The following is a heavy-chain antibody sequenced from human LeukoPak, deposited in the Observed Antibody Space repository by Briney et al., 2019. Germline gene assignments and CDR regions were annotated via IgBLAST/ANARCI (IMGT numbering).Heavy chain of an antibody. V-gene: IGHV1-18*01. CDR3: ARIRLGYCSSTSCYTHNWFDP. CDR1: GYIFTSYG. Sequence: ASVKVSCKASGYIFTSYGISWVRQAPGQGLEWMGWISAYNGNTNYAQKLQGRVTMTTDTSTSTAYMELSSLRSEDTAVYYCARIRLGYCSSTSCYTHNWFDPWGQGTLVTVSS. J-gene: IGHJ5*02. CDR2: ISAYNGNT. D-gene: IGHD2-2*02.